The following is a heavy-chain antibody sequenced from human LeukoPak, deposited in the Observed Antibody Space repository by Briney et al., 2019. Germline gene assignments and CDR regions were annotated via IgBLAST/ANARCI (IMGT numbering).Heavy chain of an antibody. Sequence: GGSLRLSCTASGFTFGDYAMSWVRQAPGKGLEWVGFIRSKAYGGTTEYAASVKGRFTISRDDSKSIAYLQMNSLKTEDTAVYYCTRVPVIWFGEFPYFGYWGQGTLVTVSA. D-gene: IGHD3-10*01. J-gene: IGHJ4*02. CDR3: TRVPVIWFGEFPYFGY. CDR2: IRSKAYGGTT. V-gene: IGHV3-49*04. CDR1: GFTFGDYA.